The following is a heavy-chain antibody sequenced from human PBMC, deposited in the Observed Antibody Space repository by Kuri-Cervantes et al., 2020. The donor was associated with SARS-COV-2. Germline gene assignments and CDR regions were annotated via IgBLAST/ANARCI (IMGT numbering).Heavy chain of an antibody. D-gene: IGHD4-17*01. CDR1: GFTFSGSA. CDR2: IRSKANSYAT. J-gene: IGHJ4*02. Sequence: GGSLRLSCAASGFTFSGSAMHWVRQASGKGLEWVGRIRSKANSYATAYAASVKGRFTISRDDSKNTAYLQMNSLKTEDTAVYYCTRLVDYGDYLGYWGQGTLVTVSS. V-gene: IGHV3-73*01. CDR3: TRLVDYGDYLGY.